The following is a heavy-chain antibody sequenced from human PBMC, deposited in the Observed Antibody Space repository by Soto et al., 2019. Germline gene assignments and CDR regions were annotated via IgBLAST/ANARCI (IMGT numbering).Heavy chain of an antibody. D-gene: IGHD6-19*01. CDR2: ISNDGSKK. V-gene: IGHV3-30*03. CDR3: ARDVAMPTGLGLGY. CDR1: GFAFTNYG. J-gene: IGHJ4*02. Sequence: QVQVVESGGGVVQPGTSLRLSCAASGFAFTNYGIHWVRQAPGKGLEWVAHISNDGSKKFYVDSVKGRFTISRDNSENTVYLQMTSLRPDDTAVFYCARDVAMPTGLGLGYWGQGTLVTVSS.